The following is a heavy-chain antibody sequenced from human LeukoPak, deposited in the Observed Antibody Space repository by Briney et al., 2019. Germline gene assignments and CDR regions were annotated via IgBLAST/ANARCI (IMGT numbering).Heavy chain of an antibody. J-gene: IGHJ6*02. D-gene: IGHD3-10*01. V-gene: IGHV7-4-1*02. Sequence: ASVKVSCKASGYTFTNYAMNWVRQAPGQGLEWMGWINTNTGNPTYAQGFTGRFDFSLDTSVSTAYLQISSLKAEDTAVYYCARKGASYGSGSQSYGMDVWGQGTTVTVSS. CDR3: ARKGASYGSGSQSYGMDV. CDR2: INTNTGNP. CDR1: GYTFTNYA.